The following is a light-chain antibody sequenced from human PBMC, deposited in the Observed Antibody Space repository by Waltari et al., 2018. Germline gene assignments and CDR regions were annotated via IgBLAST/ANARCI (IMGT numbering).Light chain of an antibody. CDR2: EGS. CDR1: SNDVGSYNL. Sequence: QSALTQPASVSGSLGQSITISCTGTSNDVGSYNLVSWYQQHPGKAPKLMIYEGSKRPSGVSNRVSGSKSGNTASLTMSGLQAEDEADYHCCSYAGSSSSYAGSSTSWVFGGGTKLTVL. V-gene: IGLV2-23*01. J-gene: IGLJ3*02. CDR3: CSYAGSSSSYAGSSTSWV.